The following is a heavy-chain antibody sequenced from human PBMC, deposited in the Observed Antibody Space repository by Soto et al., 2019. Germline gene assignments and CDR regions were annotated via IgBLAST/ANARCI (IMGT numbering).Heavy chain of an antibody. J-gene: IGHJ6*02. CDR1: GFTFSSYG. V-gene: IGHV3-33*01. Sequence: QVQLVESGGGVVQPGRSLRLSCAASGFTFSSYGMHWVRQAPGKGLEWVAVIWYDGSNKYYADSVKGRFTISRDNSKHSLYLQMNSLSAEDMAVYYCARDPQMEWFCMDVWGQGTTVTVSS. CDR2: IWYDGSNK. D-gene: IGHD3-3*01. CDR3: ARDPQMEWFCMDV.